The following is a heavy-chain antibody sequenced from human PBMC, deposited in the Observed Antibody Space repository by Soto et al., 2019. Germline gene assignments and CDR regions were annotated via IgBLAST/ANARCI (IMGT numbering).Heavy chain of an antibody. CDR1: GGSISTPYW. V-gene: IGHV4-4*02. J-gene: IGHJ3*01. CDR2: VYHSGGN. CDR3: AYSTGWYRLDV. Sequence: QVHLQESGPGLVKPSGTLSLTCAVSGGSISTPYWWTWVRQPPGKELEWIGDVYHSGGNNYNPSLMSRVTISLDKSKNQFSLKMMSVTAADTAIYYCAYSTGWYRLDVWGQGTMVIVSS. D-gene: IGHD6-19*01.